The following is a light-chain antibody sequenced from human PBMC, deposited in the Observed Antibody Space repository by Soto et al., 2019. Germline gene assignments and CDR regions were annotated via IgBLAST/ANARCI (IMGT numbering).Light chain of an antibody. CDR2: TAS. J-gene: IGKJ1*01. CDR3: QQTYNFPWT. CDR1: QGISDY. Sequence: DIRMTQSPSSLSASVGDTVTITCRASQGISDYLSWFQHKPGEAPKLLIYTASSLQGGVPLRFSGAGSRTDFSLTISGLQPEDSETYYCQQTYNFPWTFGQGTKVDIX. V-gene: IGKV1-39*01.